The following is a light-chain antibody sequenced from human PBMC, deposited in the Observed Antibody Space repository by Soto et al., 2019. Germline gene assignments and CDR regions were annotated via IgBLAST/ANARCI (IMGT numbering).Light chain of an antibody. CDR2: SAS. CDR1: QSIRNF. CDR3: QQSYTAPWT. Sequence: DIQMTQSPPSLSASVGGRVTITCQASQSIRNFLNWYHHKPGDAPNLLIHSASTLHSGVPSRFSGSGSGTDFTLTITSLQPEDFATYFCQQSYTAPWTFGQGTKVEV. J-gene: IGKJ1*01. V-gene: IGKV1-39*01.